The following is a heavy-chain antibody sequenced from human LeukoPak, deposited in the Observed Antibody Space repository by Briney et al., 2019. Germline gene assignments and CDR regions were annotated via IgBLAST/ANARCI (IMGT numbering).Heavy chain of an antibody. J-gene: IGHJ3*02. D-gene: IGHD3-10*01. V-gene: IGHV4-39*07. CDR2: IYYSGST. Sequence: KTAETLSLTCTVSGGSISSSTYYWGWVRQPPGKGLEWIATIYYSGSTYYNPSLKSRVTISVDTSKNQFSLKLSSVTAADTAVYYCARDGGKTYYYGSGSSPVHDAFDIWGQGTMVTVSS. CDR1: GGSISSSTYY. CDR3: ARDGGKTYYYGSGSSPVHDAFDI.